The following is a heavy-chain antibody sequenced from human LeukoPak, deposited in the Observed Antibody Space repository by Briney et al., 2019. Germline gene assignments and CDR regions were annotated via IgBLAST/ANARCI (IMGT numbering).Heavy chain of an antibody. CDR1: GYSFTSYW. J-gene: IGHJ4*02. CDR2: VYPGDSDT. Sequence: GESLKISCKGPGYSFTSYWIGWVRQMPGKGLEWMGIVYPGDSDTRYSPPFQGQVTISADKSISTAYLQWSSLKASDTAMYYCARHIPRSCVVGYFEYWGQGTLVTVSS. V-gene: IGHV5-51*01. D-gene: IGHD2-2*01. CDR3: ARHIPRSCVVGYFEY.